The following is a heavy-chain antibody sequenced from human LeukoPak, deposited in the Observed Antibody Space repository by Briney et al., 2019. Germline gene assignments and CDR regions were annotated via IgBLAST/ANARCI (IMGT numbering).Heavy chain of an antibody. V-gene: IGHV3-48*03. Sequence: QPGGSLRLSCAASGFDFSSYEMNWVRQAPGKGLQWVSYISTSGSTIHYADSVKGRFTFSRDNAKNSVYLQMNSLRAEDTAVYYCASRQSYGSYDYWGQGTLVTVSS. D-gene: IGHD5-12*01. CDR1: GFDFSSYE. J-gene: IGHJ4*02. CDR3: ASRQSYGSYDY. CDR2: ISTSGSTI.